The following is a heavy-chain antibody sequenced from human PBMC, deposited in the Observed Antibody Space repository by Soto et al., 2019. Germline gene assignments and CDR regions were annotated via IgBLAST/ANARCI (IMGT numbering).Heavy chain of an antibody. D-gene: IGHD2-2*01. V-gene: IGHV4-59*01. Sequence: QVQLQESGPGLVKPSETLSLTCTVSGGSISSYYWSWIRQPPGKGLEWIGYIYYSGSTNYNPSLKSRVTISVDTSKNQFSLKLSSVTAADTAVYYCARDQGYCSSTSCYRGRGYYGMDVW. J-gene: IGHJ6*01. CDR2: IYYSGST. CDR1: GGSISSYY. CDR3: ARDQGYCSSTSCYRGRGYYGMDV.